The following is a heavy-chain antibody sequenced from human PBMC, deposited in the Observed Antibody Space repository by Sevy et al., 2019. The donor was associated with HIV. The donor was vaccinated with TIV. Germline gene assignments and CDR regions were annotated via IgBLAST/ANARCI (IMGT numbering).Heavy chain of an antibody. CDR3: AKDIASTALYYFDY. D-gene: IGHD1-1*01. Sequence: GGSLRLSCAASGFIFDDYAMHWVRQAPGKGLEWVSGISWNSGIIGYADSVKGRSTISRDNAKNTLFLQMNSLRDEDTAVYYCAKDIASTALYYFDYWGQGTLVTVSS. CDR1: GFIFDDYA. V-gene: IGHV3-9*01. CDR2: ISWNSGII. J-gene: IGHJ4*02.